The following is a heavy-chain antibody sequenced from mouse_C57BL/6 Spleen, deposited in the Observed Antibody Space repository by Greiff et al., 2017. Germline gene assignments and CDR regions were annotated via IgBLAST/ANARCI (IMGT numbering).Heavy chain of an antibody. CDR2: IYPGDGDT. CDR1: GYAFSSYW. J-gene: IGHJ2*01. D-gene: IGHD1-3*01. V-gene: IGHV1-80*01. CDR3: ERITLYYFDY. Sequence: VQLQQSGAELVKPGASVKISCKASGYAFSSYWMNWVKQRPGKGLEWIGQIYPGDGDTNYNGKFKGKATLTADKSSSTANMQLSSLTSEDSAVYFCERITLYYFDYWGQGTTLTVSS.